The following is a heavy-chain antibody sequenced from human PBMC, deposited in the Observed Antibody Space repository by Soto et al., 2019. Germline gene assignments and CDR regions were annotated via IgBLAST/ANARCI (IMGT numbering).Heavy chain of an antibody. CDR3: ARGAAAGLSPWFDP. CDR1: GYTFTGYY. J-gene: IGHJ5*02. CDR2: INPNSGGT. D-gene: IGHD6-13*01. Sequence: GASVEVSCKASGYTFTGYYMHWVRQAPGQGLEWMGWINPNSGGTNYAQKFQGWVTMTRDTSISTAYMELSRLRSDDTAVYYCARGAAAGLSPWFDPWGQGTLVSVSS. V-gene: IGHV1-2*04.